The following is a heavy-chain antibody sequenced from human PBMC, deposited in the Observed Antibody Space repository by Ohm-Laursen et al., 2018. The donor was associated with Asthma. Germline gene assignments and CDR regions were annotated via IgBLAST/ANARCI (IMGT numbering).Heavy chain of an antibody. V-gene: IGHV3-15*01. Sequence: SLRLSCAASGFTFSYYGMHWVRQAPGKGLEWVGRIKSKTDGGTTDYAAPVKGRFTISRDDSKNTLYLQMNSLKTEDTAVYYCTTQPGSSSWSEFDYWGQGTLVTVSS. J-gene: IGHJ4*02. CDR3: TTQPGSSSWSEFDY. CDR2: IKSKTDGGTT. D-gene: IGHD6-13*01. CDR1: GFTFSYYG.